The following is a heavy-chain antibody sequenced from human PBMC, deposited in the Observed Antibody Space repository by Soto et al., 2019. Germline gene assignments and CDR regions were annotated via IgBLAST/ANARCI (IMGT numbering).Heavy chain of an antibody. CDR3: ASSSSSPTSYYYYGMDV. D-gene: IGHD6-6*01. Sequence: GEPQKISCKGSGYSFTSYWIGWVRQMPGKGLEWMGIIYPGDSDTRYSPSFQGQVTISADKSISTAYLQWSSLKASDTAMYYCASSSSSPTSYYYYGMDVWGQGTTVTVSS. CDR1: GYSFTSYW. CDR2: IYPGDSDT. J-gene: IGHJ6*02. V-gene: IGHV5-51*01.